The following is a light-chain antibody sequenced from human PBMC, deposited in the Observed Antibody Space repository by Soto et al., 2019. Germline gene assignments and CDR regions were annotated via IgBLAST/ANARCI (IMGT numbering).Light chain of an antibody. J-gene: IGKJ1*01. CDR3: QQYGSSPKT. CDR2: GAS. CDR1: QSVSSSY. Sequence: EIVLTQSPGTLSLSPGERATLSCRASQSVSSSYLAWYQQKPGQAPRRLIYGASSRATVIPDRFSGSGSGKDFTLTISRLEPEDFAVYYCQQYGSSPKTFGQGTKVDIK. V-gene: IGKV3-20*01.